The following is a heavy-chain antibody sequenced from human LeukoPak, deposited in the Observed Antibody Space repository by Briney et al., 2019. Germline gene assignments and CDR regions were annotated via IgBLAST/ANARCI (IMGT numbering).Heavy chain of an antibody. CDR3: AVNCSSTSCHFDY. CDR1: GGTFSSYA. Sequence: GASVKVSCKASGGTFSSYAISWVRQAPGQGLEWMGGIIPIFGTANYAQKFQGRVTITADESTSTAYMELSSLRSEDTAVYYCAVNCSSTSCHFDYWGQGTLVTVSS. V-gene: IGHV1-69*13. CDR2: IIPIFGTA. J-gene: IGHJ4*02. D-gene: IGHD2-2*01.